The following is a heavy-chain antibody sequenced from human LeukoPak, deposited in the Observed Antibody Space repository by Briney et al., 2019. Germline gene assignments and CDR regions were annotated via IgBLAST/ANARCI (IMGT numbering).Heavy chain of an antibody. Sequence: SETLSLTCTVSGGSISSYYWSWIRQPPGKGLEWIGYIYYSGSTNYNPSLKSRVTISVDTSKNQFSLKLSSVTAADTAVYYCARVQWQLAISYYYYYMDVWGKGTTVTVSS. J-gene: IGHJ6*03. CDR3: ARVQWQLAISYYYYYMDV. CDR2: IYYSGST. D-gene: IGHD6-6*01. CDR1: GGSISSYY. V-gene: IGHV4-59*01.